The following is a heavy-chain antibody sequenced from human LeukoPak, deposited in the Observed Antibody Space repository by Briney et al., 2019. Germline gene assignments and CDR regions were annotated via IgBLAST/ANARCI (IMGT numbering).Heavy chain of an antibody. D-gene: IGHD3-22*01. J-gene: IGHJ4*02. CDR1: GFTFSNYG. CDR3: ARNAMSYYYDSSGYLRYFDY. V-gene: IGHV3-21*01. Sequence: PGRSLRLSCAASGFTFSNYGMNWVRQAPGKGLEWVSSISGSSSYIYNADSVKGRLTISRDNAKNSLYLQMNSLRAEDTAVYYCARNAMSYYYDSSGYLRYFDYWGQGTLVTVSS. CDR2: ISGSSSYI.